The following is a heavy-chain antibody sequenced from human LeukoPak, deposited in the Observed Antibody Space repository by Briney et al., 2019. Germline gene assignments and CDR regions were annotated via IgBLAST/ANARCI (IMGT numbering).Heavy chain of an antibody. D-gene: IGHD3-22*01. CDR2: TYYRSKWYN. V-gene: IGHV6-1*01. Sequence: SQTLSLTCAISGDSVSSNSAAWNWIRQSPSRGLEWLGRTYYRSKWYNDYAVSVKSRITINPDTSKNQFSLQLNSVTPEDTAVYYCARGGDYYDSSGHSSGAFDIWGQGTMVTVSS. CDR3: ARGGDYYDSSGHSSGAFDI. J-gene: IGHJ3*02. CDR1: GDSVSSNSAA.